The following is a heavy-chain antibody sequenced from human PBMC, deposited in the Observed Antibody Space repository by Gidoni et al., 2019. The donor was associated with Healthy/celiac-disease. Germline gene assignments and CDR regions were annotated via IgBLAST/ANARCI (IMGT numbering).Heavy chain of an antibody. CDR1: ARTFSSYA. Sequence: EARLLESGGGVVQPGGSMRVSCAACARTFSSYAMSWVRQVAGTGLEWVSAISGSGGSTYYADSVKGRFTISRDNSKNTLYLQMNSLRADDTAVYYCAKDKVAGPWEYYFDYWGQGTLVTVSS. CDR2: ISGSGGST. V-gene: IGHV3-23*01. CDR3: AKDKVAGPWEYYFDY. D-gene: IGHD6-19*01. J-gene: IGHJ4*02.